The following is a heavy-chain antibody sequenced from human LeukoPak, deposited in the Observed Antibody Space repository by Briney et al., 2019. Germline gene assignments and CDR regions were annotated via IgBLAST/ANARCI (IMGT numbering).Heavy chain of an antibody. Sequence: GASVKVSCKASGGTFSSYAISWVRQAPGQGLEWMGGIIPIFGTANYAQKFQGRVTITADESTSTAYMELSSLRSEDTAVYYCARDEPEVHFHAFESWGQGTMVTVSS. CDR3: ARDEPEVHFHAFES. CDR1: GGTFSSYA. J-gene: IGHJ3*02. V-gene: IGHV1-69*13. CDR2: IIPIFGTA.